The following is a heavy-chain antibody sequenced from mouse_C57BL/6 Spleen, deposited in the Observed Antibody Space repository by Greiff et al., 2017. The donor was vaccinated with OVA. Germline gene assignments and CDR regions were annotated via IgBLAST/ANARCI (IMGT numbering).Heavy chain of an antibody. Sequence: EVQLQQSGPVLARPGASVKMSCKTSGYTFTSYWMHWVNQRPGPGLEWIGAIYPGNSATSYNQPFTGTATLTAVTSASTAYMELSSLTNEDSAVYYGTLYLHGSSPAWVAYWGQGTLVTVSA. D-gene: IGHD1-1*01. CDR1: GYTFTSYW. CDR2: IYPGNSAT. CDR3: TLYLHGSSPAWVAY. V-gene: IGHV1-5*01. J-gene: IGHJ3*01.